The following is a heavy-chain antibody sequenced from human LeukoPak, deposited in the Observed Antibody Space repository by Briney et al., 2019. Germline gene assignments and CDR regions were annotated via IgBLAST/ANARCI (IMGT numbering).Heavy chain of an antibody. CDR3: ARRYPWFDP. CDR1: GGSISSSSYC. D-gene: IGHD2-15*01. V-gene: IGHV4-39*01. J-gene: IGHJ5*02. Sequence: SETLSLTCTVSGGSISSSSYCWGWIRQPPGKGLEWIGSIYYSGSTYYNPSLKSRVTISVDTSKNQFSLKLSSVTAADTAVYYCARRYPWFDPWGQGTLVTVSS. CDR2: IYYSGST.